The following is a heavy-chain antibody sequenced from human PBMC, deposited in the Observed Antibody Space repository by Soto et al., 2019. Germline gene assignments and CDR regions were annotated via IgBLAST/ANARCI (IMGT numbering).Heavy chain of an antibody. CDR1: GFTFTNYA. V-gene: IGHV3-23*01. D-gene: IGHD1-1*01. CDR2: ISGSGGST. CDR3: ARDWTKFDY. Sequence: GGSLRLSCAASGFTFTNYAMSWVRRAPGKGLEWVSAISGSGGSTYYADSVKGRFTISRDNPKNTLYLQMSILRAEDTAVYYCARDWTKFDYWGQGTLVTVSS. J-gene: IGHJ4*02.